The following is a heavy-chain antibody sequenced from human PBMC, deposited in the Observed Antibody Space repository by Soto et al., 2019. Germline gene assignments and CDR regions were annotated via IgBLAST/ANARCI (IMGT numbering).Heavy chain of an antibody. CDR3: VRGGSDNSGWYIWFDP. CDR1: GGTFSTHV. CDR2: IVPKFGTT. V-gene: IGHV1-69*01. J-gene: IGHJ5*02. Sequence: QVQLVQSGAEVTQPGSSVKVSCKTSGGTFSTHVIGWVRQAPGQGLEWMGGIVPKFGTTNYAHKFKGRVKITADESTSTAYMEVSSLTSEDTAVYYCVRGGSDNSGWYIWFDPWGQGTLVTVSS. D-gene: IGHD6-19*01.